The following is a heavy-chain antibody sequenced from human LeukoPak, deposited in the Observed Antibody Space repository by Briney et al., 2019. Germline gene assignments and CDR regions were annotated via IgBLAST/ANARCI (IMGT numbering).Heavy chain of an antibody. CDR3: ARESQPRSGDRYFDL. D-gene: IGHD7-27*01. CDR2: IYHSGST. Sequence: TLSLTCAVSGGSISSGGYSWSWIRQPPGKGLEWIGYIYHSGSTYYNPSLKSRVTISVDRSKNQFSLKLSSVTAADTAVYYCARESQPRSGDRYFDLWGRGTLVTVSS. V-gene: IGHV4-30-2*01. CDR1: GGSISSGGYS. J-gene: IGHJ2*01.